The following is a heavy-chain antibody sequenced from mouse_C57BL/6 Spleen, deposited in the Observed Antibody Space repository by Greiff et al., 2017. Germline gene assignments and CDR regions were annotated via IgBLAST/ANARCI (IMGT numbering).Heavy chain of an antibody. CDR2: INPGSGGT. CDR3: ARHDYDAWFAY. V-gene: IGHV1-54*01. CDR1: GYAFTNSL. Sequence: QVQLKPSGAELVRPGTSVKVSCKASGYAFTNSLIEWVKQRPGQGLEWIGVINPGSGGTNYNEKCKGKATLTADKSSSTAYMQLSSLTSEDSAVYFCARHDYDAWFAYWGQGTLVTVSA. D-gene: IGHD2-4*01. J-gene: IGHJ3*01.